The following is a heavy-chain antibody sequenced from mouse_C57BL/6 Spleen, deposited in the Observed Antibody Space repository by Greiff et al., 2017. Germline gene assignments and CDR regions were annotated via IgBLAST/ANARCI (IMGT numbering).Heavy chain of an antibody. D-gene: IGHD4-1*01. Sequence: QVQLQQSGAELAKPGASVKLSCKASGYTFTSYWMHWVKQRPGQGLEWIGYINPSSGYTKYNQKFKDKATLTADESSSTAYMQLSSLTYEDSAVYYCARSDWYFDYWGQGTTLTVSS. CDR3: ARSDWYFDY. V-gene: IGHV1-7*01. CDR2: INPSSGYT. CDR1: GYTFTSYW. J-gene: IGHJ2*01.